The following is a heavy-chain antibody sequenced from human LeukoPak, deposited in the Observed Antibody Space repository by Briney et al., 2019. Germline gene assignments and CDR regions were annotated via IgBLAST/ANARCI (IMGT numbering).Heavy chain of an antibody. CDR2: VKQDGSAK. D-gene: IGHD3-3*01. J-gene: IGHJ4*02. V-gene: IGHV3-7*01. CDR3: VRDSLPIDFWSGYGC. CDR1: GFTFSNYW. Sequence: PGGSLRLSCAASGFTFSNYWMSWVRQAPGKGLEWVANVKQDGSAKYYVDSVKGRSTISRDNAKNSLYLQMNNLRAEDTAVYYCVRDSLPIDFWSGYGCWGQGTLVTVPS.